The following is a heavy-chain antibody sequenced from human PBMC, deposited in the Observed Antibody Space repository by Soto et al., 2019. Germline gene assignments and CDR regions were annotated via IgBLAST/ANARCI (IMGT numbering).Heavy chain of an antibody. D-gene: IGHD4-4*01. Sequence: QVQLVQSGAEVKKPGSSVTVSCKASGGTFSSYAISWVRQSPGQGLEWMGRIIPFIGTANFAQKVPGRVTITADGSMSTDYMELTSLRCEDRGVYYCARVVVTTGPASYYYGIVVWGQGTTVTVAS. CDR3: ARVVVTTGPASYYYGIVV. J-gene: IGHJ6*02. V-gene: IGHV1-69*18. CDR2: IIPFIGTA. CDR1: GGTFSSYA.